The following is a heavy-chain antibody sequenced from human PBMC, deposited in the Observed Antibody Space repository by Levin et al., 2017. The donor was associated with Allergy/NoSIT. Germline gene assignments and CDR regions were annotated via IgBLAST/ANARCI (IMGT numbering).Heavy chain of an antibody. CDR1: GDSISSGDYY. V-gene: IGHV4-30-4*01. Sequence: NPSETLSLTCTVSGDSISSGDYYWTWIRQPPGKGLEWIGFIYYSGSTYYNPSLESRLTISVDTSRDQFSLRLSSVTAADTALYYCARGNYYWHYFDYWGQGTLVTVSS. J-gene: IGHJ4*02. CDR2: IYYSGST. D-gene: IGHD3-10*01. CDR3: ARGNYYWHYFDY.